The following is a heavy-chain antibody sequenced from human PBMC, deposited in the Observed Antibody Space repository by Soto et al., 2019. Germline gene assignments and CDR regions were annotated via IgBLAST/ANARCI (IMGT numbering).Heavy chain of an antibody. J-gene: IGHJ6*02. Sequence: GGSLRLSCAASGFTVSSNYMSWVRQAPGKGLEWVSVIYSGGSTYYADSVKGRFTISRDNSKNTLYLQMNSLRAEDTAVYYCARDRDYGDYGRGGFYYGMDVWGQGTLVTVSS. CDR1: GFTVSSNY. CDR3: ARDRDYGDYGRGGFYYGMDV. D-gene: IGHD4-17*01. V-gene: IGHV3-53*01. CDR2: IYSGGST.